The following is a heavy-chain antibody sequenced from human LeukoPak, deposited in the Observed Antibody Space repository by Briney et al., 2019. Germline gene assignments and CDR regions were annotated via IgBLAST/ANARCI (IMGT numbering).Heavy chain of an antibody. D-gene: IGHD2-2*01. CDR2: IKQDGSEK. CDR1: GFTFSNYW. V-gene: IGHV3-7*01. CDR3: ARLCSNANRYRY. Sequence: GGSLRLSCAASGFTFSNYWMSWVRQAPGKGLEWVANIKQDGSEKYYVDSVKGRFTISRDNAKNSLYLQMNSLRAEDMAVYYCARLCSNANRYRYWGQGTLVTVSS. J-gene: IGHJ4*02.